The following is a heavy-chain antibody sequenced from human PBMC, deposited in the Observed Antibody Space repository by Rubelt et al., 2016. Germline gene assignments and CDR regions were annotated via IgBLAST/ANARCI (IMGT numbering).Heavy chain of an antibody. CDR3: ARGRNPDY. J-gene: IGHJ4*02. CDR2: INHSGST. D-gene: IGHD1-14*01. V-gene: IGHV4-34*01. Sequence: QVQLQQWGAGLLKPSETLSLTCAVYGGSFSGYYWSWIRQPPGKGLEWIGEINHSGSTNYNPSLKSRVTISVDTSKNQFSLKRSSVTAAGAAVYYCARGRNPDYWGQGTLVTVSS. CDR1: GGSFSGYY.